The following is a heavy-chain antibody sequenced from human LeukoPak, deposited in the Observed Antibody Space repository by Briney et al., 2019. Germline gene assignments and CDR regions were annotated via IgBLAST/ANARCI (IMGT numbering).Heavy chain of an antibody. CDR3: AKDRVGATLYFDF. CDR2: ISGSGDTT. Sequence: SGGSLRLSCAASGFPFSNYGMNWVRQAPGKGLEWVSAISGSGDTTYFADSVKGRFTISRDNSKNTLYLQMNSLRAEDTAVYYCAKDRVGATLYFDFWGQGTLLTVSS. D-gene: IGHD1-26*01. CDR1: GFPFSNYG. V-gene: IGHV3-23*01. J-gene: IGHJ4*02.